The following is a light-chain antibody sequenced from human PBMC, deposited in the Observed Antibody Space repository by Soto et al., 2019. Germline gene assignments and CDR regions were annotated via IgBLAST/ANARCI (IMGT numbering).Light chain of an antibody. V-gene: IGKV3D-20*02. CDR2: DAS. J-gene: IGKJ3*01. CDR1: QSVSSNY. Sequence: EIVLTQSPGTLSLSPGERATLSCRASQSVSSNYLAWYQQKPGQAPRLLIFDASNRATGIPARFSGSGSGTDFTLTISSLEPEDFAVYYCQQRADWPATFGPGTKVDIK. CDR3: QQRADWPAT.